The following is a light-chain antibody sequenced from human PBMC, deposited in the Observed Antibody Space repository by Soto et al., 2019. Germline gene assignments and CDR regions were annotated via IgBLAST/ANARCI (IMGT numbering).Light chain of an antibody. CDR2: AAS. CDR1: QSITSY. Sequence: EIVMTQSPATLSVSPGEKATLSCRASQSITSYLAWYQQTPGQAPKLLIQAASARATDVPARFSGSGSGTDFTLTISSLQSEDFAVYYCQQYSNLPCTFGQGTKVDI. J-gene: IGKJ1*01. CDR3: QQYSNLPCT. V-gene: IGKV3-15*01.